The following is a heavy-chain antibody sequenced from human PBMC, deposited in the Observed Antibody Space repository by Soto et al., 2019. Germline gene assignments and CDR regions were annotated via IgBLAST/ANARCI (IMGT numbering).Heavy chain of an antibody. V-gene: IGHV3-23*01. CDR1: GFTPTTTP. D-gene: IGHD3-9*01. CDR2: ISGTASRT. CDR3: ATSFRYFDN. Sequence: EVQLLESGGGLVLPGGSLRLSCAGSGFTPTTTPLSWVRQPPGKGLEWVTTISGTASRTYYVDSVKGRFFISRDNSKNTVLLQMNNRTLDDTAVYYCATSFRYFDNWGQGTRVTVSS. J-gene: IGHJ4*02.